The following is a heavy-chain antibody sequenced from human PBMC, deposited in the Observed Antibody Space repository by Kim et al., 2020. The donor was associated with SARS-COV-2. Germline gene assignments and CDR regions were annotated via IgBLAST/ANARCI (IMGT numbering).Heavy chain of an antibody. J-gene: IGHJ4*02. CDR3: ARGGGDYFDY. D-gene: IGHD4-17*01. Sequence: STNHHPSLQSRVTISVDTSKNQFSLKLSSVTAADTAVYYCARGGGDYFDYWGQGTLVTVSS. CDR2: ST. V-gene: IGHV4-59*09.